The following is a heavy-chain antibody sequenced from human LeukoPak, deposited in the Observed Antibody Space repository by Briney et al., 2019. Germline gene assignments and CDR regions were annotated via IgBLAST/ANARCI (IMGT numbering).Heavy chain of an antibody. V-gene: IGHV3-53*05. D-gene: IGHD4/OR15-4a*01. J-gene: IGHJ3*02. CDR3: AKKASRVPGNDAFDI. CDR1: GFTVSSNY. CDR2: VNFGGHMA. Sequence: GGSLRLSCAVSGFTVSSNYLSWVRQAPGKGLEWVSGVNFGGHMADYAASVRGRFTISRDNSKNTVYLQMNSLRVDDTAVYFCAKKASRVPGNDAFDIWGQGTQVTVSS.